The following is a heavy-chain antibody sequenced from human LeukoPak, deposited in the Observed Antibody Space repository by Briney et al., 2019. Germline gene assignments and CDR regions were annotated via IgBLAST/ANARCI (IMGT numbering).Heavy chain of an antibody. CDR3: ARFLGPRRTWRPEDAFDI. CDR1: GGTFSSYA. V-gene: IGHV1-69*05. CDR2: IIPIFGTA. J-gene: IGHJ3*02. D-gene: IGHD3-16*01. Sequence: SVKVSCKASGGTFSSYAISWVRQAPGQGLEWMGGIIPIFGTANYAQKFQGRVTITTDESTSTAYMELSSLRSEDTAVYYCARFLGPRRTWRPEDAFDIWGQGTMVTVSS.